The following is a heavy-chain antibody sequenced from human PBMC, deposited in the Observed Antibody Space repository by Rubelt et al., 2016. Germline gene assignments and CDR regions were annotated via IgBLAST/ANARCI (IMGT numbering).Heavy chain of an antibody. D-gene: IGHD3-9*01. CDR1: GYTFTSYA. Sequence: QVQLVQSGAEVKKPGASVKVSCKASGYTFTSYAMHWVRQAPGQRLEWMGWINAGNGNTKYSQNFQGRVTLTRDPSASTAYMELGSLRSEDAAVYYCASSGFEYDILTGYYNYYGMDVWGQGTTVTVSS. CDR3: ASSGFEYDILTGYYNYYGMDV. V-gene: IGHV1-3*01. CDR2: INAGNGNT. J-gene: IGHJ6*02.